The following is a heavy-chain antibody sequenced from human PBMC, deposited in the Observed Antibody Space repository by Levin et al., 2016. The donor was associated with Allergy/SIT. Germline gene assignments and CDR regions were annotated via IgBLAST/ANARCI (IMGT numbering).Heavy chain of an antibody. V-gene: IGHV3-74*03. D-gene: IGHD1/OR15-1a*01. CDR1: GFTSSSYW. CDR2: INGDGSTT. CDR3: SKGGTTSSSRTGMDV. J-gene: IGHJ6*02. Sequence: GESLKISCAASGFTSSSYWMHWVRQGPGKGLVWVSRINGDGSTTTYADSVTGRFTISRDSAKNTVYLQMNSLRAEDTAVYFCSKGGTTSSSRTGMDVWGQGTTVTVSS.